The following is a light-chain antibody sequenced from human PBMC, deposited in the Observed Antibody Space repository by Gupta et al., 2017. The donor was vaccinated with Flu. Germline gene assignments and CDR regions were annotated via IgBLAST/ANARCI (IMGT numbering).Light chain of an antibody. J-gene: IGLJ3*02. Sequence: GEKVRISCGGINIGSKSVHWYQHKPGQAPVLLVYDDSDRFSGIPERFSGSNSGNTATVTISRVEAGDEADYYCQVWDRSSDHRVFGGGTKLTVL. CDR1: NIGSKS. CDR2: DDS. CDR3: QVWDRSSDHRV. V-gene: IGLV3-21*02.